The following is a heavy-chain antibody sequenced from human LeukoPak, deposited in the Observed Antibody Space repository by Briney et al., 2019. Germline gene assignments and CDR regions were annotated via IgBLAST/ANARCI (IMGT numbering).Heavy chain of an antibody. D-gene: IGHD3-10*01. CDR1: GFTFSTYT. CDR3: AKFGWGSHGFDI. CDR2: ITSSSSTI. V-gene: IGHV3-48*04. Sequence: PGGSLRLSCAASGFTFSTYTMNWVRQAPGKGLEWVSYITSSSSTIYYADSVRGRFTISRDNAKNSLYLRMNSLRAEDTAVYYCAKFGWGSHGFDIWGQGTMVTVSS. J-gene: IGHJ3*02.